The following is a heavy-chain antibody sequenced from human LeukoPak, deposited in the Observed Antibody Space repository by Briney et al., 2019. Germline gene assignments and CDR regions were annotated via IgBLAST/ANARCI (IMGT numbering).Heavy chain of an antibody. CDR2: IYYSGST. Sequence: SQTLSLTCTVSGGSISSSSYYWGWIRQPPGKGLEWIGSIYYSGSTYYNPSLKSRVTISVDTSKNQFSLKLSSVTAADTAVYYCAREGGVAVAGYFHYWGQGTLVTVSS. CDR3: AREGGVAVAGYFHY. CDR1: GGSISSSSYY. J-gene: IGHJ4*02. V-gene: IGHV4-39*07. D-gene: IGHD6-19*01.